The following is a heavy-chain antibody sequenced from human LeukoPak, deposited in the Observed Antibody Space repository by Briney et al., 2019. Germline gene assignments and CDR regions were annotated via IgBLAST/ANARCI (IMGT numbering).Heavy chain of an antibody. CDR1: GFTFSTYA. D-gene: IGHD3-10*01. CDR2: ISISGGSA. V-gene: IGHV3-23*01. J-gene: IGHJ5*02. CDR3: AKDRDLLFAHCWFDL. Sequence: GGSLRLSCAASGFTFSTYAMSWVRQAPGKGLEWVSGISISGGSAYYADSVKGRFTISRDNSKNTLYLQMNRLRAEDTAIYYCAKDRDLLFAHCWFDLWGQGILVTVSS.